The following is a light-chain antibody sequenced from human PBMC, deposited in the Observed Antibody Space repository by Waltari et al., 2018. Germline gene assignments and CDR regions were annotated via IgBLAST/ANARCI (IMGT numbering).Light chain of an antibody. Sequence: EIVLTQSPATLSLSPGERATLSFRASQSVSRYLAWYQQKPGQALRLLIYDASNRATGIPARFSGSGSGTDFTLTISSLEPEDFAIYYCQQRTSWPAITFGQGTRLEIK. CDR3: QQRTSWPAIT. V-gene: IGKV3-11*01. J-gene: IGKJ5*01. CDR1: QSVSRY. CDR2: DAS.